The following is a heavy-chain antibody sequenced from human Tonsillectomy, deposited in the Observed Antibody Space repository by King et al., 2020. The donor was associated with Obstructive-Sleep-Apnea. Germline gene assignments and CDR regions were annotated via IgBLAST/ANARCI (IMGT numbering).Heavy chain of an antibody. CDR2: TYYSGST. Sequence: QLQESGPGLVKPSETLSLTCTVSGGSISSYYWSWIRQPPGKGLEWIGYTYYSGSTNYNPSLKSRVTISVDTSKNQFSLKLSSVTATDTAVYYCARDGYNKYYYYGMYVWGQGTTVTVSS. J-gene: IGHJ6*02. CDR3: ARDGYNKYYYYGMYV. V-gene: IGHV4-59*01. CDR1: GGSISSYY. D-gene: IGHD5-24*01.